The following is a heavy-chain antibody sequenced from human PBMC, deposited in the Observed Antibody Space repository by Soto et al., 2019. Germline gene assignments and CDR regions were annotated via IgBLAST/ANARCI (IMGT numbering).Heavy chain of an antibody. CDR2: IYATGTT. D-gene: IGHD1-1*01. J-gene: IGHJ5*02. Sequence: SETLSLTCTVSGASISGFYWSWIRKSAGKGLEWIGRIYATGTTDYNPSLESRVMMSVDTSKKQFSLKLRSVTAADTAVYYCVRDGTKTLRDWFDPWGQGISVTVSS. CDR3: VRDGTKTLRDWFDP. CDR1: GASISGFY. V-gene: IGHV4-4*07.